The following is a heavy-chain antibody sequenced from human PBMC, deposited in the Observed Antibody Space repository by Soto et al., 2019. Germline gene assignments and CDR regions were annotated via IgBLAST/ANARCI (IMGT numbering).Heavy chain of an antibody. J-gene: IGHJ6*02. CDR1: GFTFDDYT. CDR2: ISWDGGST. CDR3: AKKQLERRDYYYYGMDV. D-gene: IGHD1-1*01. Sequence: PGGSLRLSCAASGFTFDDYTMHWVRQAPGKGLEWVSLISWDGGSTYYADSVKGRFTISRDNSKNSLYLQMNSLRTEDTALYYCAKKQLERRDYYYYGMDVWGQGTTVTVSS. V-gene: IGHV3-43*01.